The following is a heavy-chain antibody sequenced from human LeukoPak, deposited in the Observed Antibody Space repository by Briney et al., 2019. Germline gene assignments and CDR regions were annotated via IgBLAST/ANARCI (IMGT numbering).Heavy chain of an antibody. J-gene: IGHJ4*02. V-gene: IGHV4-34*01. CDR1: GGSFSGYY. D-gene: IGHD3-16*02. Sequence: KPSETLSLTCAVYGGSFSGYYWSWIRQPPGKGLEWIGEINHSGSTNYNPSLKSRVTISVDTSKNQFSLKLSSVTAADTAVYYCARSGNDYVWGSYRYTGPYGYWGQGTLVTVSS. CDR3: ARSGNDYVWGSYRYTGPYGY. CDR2: INHSGST.